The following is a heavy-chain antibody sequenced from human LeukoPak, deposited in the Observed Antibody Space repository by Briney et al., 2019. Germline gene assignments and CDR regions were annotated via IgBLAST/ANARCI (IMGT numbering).Heavy chain of an antibody. D-gene: IGHD3-16*01. CDR2: INPNSGGT. J-gene: IGHJ4*02. Sequence: ASVKVSCKASGYTFTGYYMHWVRQAPGQGLEWMGWINPNSGGTNYAQKFQGRVTMTRDTSISTAYMELSRLRSDDTAVYYCAKDGDDYVWGSSLFDYWGQGTLVTVSS. CDR3: AKDGDDYVWGSSLFDY. CDR1: GYTFTGYY. V-gene: IGHV1-2*02.